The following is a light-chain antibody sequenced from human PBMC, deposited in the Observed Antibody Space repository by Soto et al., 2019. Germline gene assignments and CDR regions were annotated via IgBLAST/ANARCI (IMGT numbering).Light chain of an antibody. V-gene: IGLV2-11*01. CDR3: CSFAGSYTYV. CDR2: DVT. CDR1: SSDVGAHNY. J-gene: IGLJ1*01. Sequence: QSALTQPRSVSGSPGQSVTISCTGTSSDVGAHNYVSWYQQHPGKAPKLMIYDVTKRPSGVPDRFSGSKSGSTASLTISGLQTEDEAEYYCCSFAGSYTYVFGTGTKLTVL.